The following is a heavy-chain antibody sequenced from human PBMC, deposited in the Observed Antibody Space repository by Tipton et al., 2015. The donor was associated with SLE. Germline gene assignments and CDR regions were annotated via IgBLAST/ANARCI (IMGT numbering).Heavy chain of an antibody. CDR1: TFSSYW. CDR2: IYYSGST. D-gene: IGHD6-13*01. CDR3: ARDPGSSCPGCYFDY. Sequence: TFSSYWMSWVRQAPGKGLEWIGSIYYSGSTYYNPSLKSRVTISVDTSKNQFSLKLSSVTAADTAVYYCARDPGSSCPGCYFDYWGQGTLVTVSS. V-gene: IGHV4-39*07. J-gene: IGHJ4*02.